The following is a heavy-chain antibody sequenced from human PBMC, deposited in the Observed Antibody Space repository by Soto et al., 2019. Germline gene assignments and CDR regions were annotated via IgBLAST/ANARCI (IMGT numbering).Heavy chain of an antibody. Sequence: QVQLQESGPGLVKPSQTLSLTCTVSGGSISSGGYYWSWIRQHPGKGLEWIGYIYYSGSTYYNPXLKSRVTISVXXSXNXXSLKLSSVTAADTAVYYCARGRLGYYDSSGYYFDYWGQGTLVTVSS. CDR3: ARGRLGYYDSSGYYFDY. V-gene: IGHV4-31*03. CDR2: IYYSGST. CDR1: GGSISSGGYY. J-gene: IGHJ4*02. D-gene: IGHD3-22*01.